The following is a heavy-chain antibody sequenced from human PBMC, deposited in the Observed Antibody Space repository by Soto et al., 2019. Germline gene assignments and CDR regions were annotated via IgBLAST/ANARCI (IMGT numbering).Heavy chain of an antibody. J-gene: IGHJ5*02. D-gene: IGHD6-19*01. V-gene: IGHV4-4*07. CDR1: GGSISSYY. CDR3: AREWLSSGWYWFDP. Sequence: SETLSLTCTVSGGSISSYYWSWIRQPAGKGLEWIGRIYTSGSTNYNPSLKSRVTMSADTSKNQFSLKLSSVTAADTAVYYCAREWLSSGWYWFDPWGQGTLVTVSS. CDR2: IYTSGST.